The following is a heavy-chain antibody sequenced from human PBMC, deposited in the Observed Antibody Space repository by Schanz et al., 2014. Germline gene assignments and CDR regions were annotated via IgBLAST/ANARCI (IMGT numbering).Heavy chain of an antibody. CDR2: ISAFDDKT. J-gene: IGHJ3*01. D-gene: IGHD2-21*02. V-gene: IGHV1-18*01. Sequence: QVQLVQSAPEVKKPGASVKVSCKASGYSFTTYGLNWVRQAPGQGPEWMGWISAFDDKTDYAQNFQGRLIMTTDTATNTVYMELRGLRSDDTAVYYGARETAIITGGAFDVWGQGTMVTVSS. CDR1: GYSFTTYG. CDR3: ARETAIITGGAFDV.